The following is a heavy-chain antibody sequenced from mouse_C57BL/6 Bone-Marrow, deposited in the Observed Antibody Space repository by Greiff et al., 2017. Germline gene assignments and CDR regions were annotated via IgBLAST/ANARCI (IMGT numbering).Heavy chain of an antibody. V-gene: IGHV7-3*01. CDR3: ARSQVVDFDY. CDR1: GFTFTDYY. J-gene: IGHJ2*01. CDR2: IRTKANGYKT. Sequence: EVKLQESGGGLVKPGGSLSLSCAASGFTFTDYYMSWVRQPPGKALEWLGFIRTKANGYKTEYSASVKGRFTISRDNAQSILYLQMNALRAEYSAAYCRARSQVVDFDYWGQGTTLSVSS. D-gene: IGHD6-2*01.